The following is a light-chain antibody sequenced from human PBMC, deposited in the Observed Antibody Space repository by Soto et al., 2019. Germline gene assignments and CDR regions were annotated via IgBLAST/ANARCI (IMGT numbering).Light chain of an antibody. CDR1: SRDVGGYNY. CDR2: DVS. CDR3: SSYTSSSPNWV. Sequence: QSALTQPASVSGSPGQSITISCTGTSRDVGGYNYVSWYQQHPGKAPKLMIYDVSNRPSGVSNRFSGSKSGNTASLTISGLQAEDEADYYCSSYTSSSPNWVFGGGTKLTVL. J-gene: IGLJ3*02. V-gene: IGLV2-14*01.